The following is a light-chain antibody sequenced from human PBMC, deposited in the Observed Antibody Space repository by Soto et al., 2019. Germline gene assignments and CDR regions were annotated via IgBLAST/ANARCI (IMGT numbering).Light chain of an antibody. CDR3: QQYGRSPFT. J-gene: IGKJ2*01. V-gene: IGKV3-20*01. CDR2: GAS. CDR1: QRMTNNF. Sequence: EIVLTQSPDTLSLSPGERVTLSCRASQRMTNNFLAWFQQKPGLAPRLLIPGASTRASGVPDRFTGGGSGTDFVLTISRVEPEDFAVYYCQQYGRSPFTFGQGTKLQIK.